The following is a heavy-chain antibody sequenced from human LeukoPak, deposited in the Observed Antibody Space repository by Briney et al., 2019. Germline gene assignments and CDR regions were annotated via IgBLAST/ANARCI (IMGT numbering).Heavy chain of an antibody. D-gene: IGHD3-16*02. CDR1: GYTFTGYY. CDR3: ARVYRGYTYWDDY. Sequence: GASVKVSCKASGYTFTGYYMHWVRQAPGQGLEWMGWINPNSGGTNYAQKFQGRVTMTRDTSISTAYMELSRLRSDDTAVYYCARVYRGYTYWDDYWGQGTLVTVSS. V-gene: IGHV1-2*02. J-gene: IGHJ4*02. CDR2: INPNSGGT.